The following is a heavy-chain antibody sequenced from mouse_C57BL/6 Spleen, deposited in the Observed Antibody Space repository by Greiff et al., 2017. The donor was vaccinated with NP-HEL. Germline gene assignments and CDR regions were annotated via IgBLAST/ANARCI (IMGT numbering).Heavy chain of an antibody. CDR1: GFTFSDYY. CDR2: ISNGGGSN. D-gene: IGHD1-1*01. V-gene: IGHV5-12*01. CDR3: ARPPITTVVADYAMDY. J-gene: IGHJ4*01. Sequence: EVKLVESGGGLVQPGGSLKLSCAASGFTFSDYYMYWVRQTPEKRLEWVAYISNGGGSNYYPDTVKGRFTIPRYNAKNTLYLQMSRLKSEDTAMYYCARPPITTVVADYAMDYWGQGTSVTVSS.